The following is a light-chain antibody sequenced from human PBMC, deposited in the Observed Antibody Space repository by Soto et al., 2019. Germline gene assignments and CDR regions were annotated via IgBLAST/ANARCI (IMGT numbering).Light chain of an antibody. CDR3: QQRSIWPPA. CDR1: QSVGTY. V-gene: IGKV3-11*01. CDR2: DSS. Sequence: EIVMTQSPATLSLSPGERATLSCRASQSVGTYLAWYQQKLGQAPRLLIYDSSKRATDIPARFSGSGSGTDFTLTISSLEHDDFAVYYCQQRSIWPPAFGGGTKVEIK. J-gene: IGKJ4*01.